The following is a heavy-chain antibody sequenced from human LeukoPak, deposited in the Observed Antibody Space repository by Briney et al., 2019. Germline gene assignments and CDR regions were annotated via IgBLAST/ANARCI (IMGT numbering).Heavy chain of an antibody. CDR3: ARPTTDAFDI. J-gene: IGHJ3*02. D-gene: IGHD5-12*01. V-gene: IGHV5-51*01. Sequence: GESLKISCKGSGYSFSHYWIGWVRQMPGKGLEWMGIIYPGDSDTRYSPSFQGQVTISADKSISTAYLQWSSLKASDTAIYYCARPTTDAFDIWGQGTMVTVSS. CDR2: IYPGDSDT. CDR1: GYSFSHYW.